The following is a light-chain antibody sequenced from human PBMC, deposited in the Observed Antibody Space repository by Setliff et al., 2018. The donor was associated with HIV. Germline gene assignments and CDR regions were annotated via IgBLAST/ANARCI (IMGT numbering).Light chain of an antibody. Sequence: QSVLAQPASVSRSPGQSITISCTGTSSDVGTYNLVSWYQLPPGKAPQLIIYEVTKRPSGVSSRFSGSKSGNTAALPISGLRAEDEGDYYCCSYARGTTYVFGTGTKVTVL. CDR1: SSDVGTYNL. V-gene: IGLV2-23*02. CDR3: CSYARGTTYV. J-gene: IGLJ1*01. CDR2: EVT.